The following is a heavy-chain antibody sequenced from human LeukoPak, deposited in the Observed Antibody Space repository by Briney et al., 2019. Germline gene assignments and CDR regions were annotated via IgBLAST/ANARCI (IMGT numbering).Heavy chain of an antibody. D-gene: IGHD2-2*01. Sequence: GGSLRLSCAASGFTFSSYAMSWVRQAPGKGLEWVSGISWNSGSIGYADSVKGRFTISRDNAKNSLYLQMNSLRAEDTALYYCARGEGYQLVPLDYWGQGTLVTVSS. V-gene: IGHV3-9*01. J-gene: IGHJ4*02. CDR1: GFTFSSYA. CDR2: ISWNSGSI. CDR3: ARGEGYQLVPLDY.